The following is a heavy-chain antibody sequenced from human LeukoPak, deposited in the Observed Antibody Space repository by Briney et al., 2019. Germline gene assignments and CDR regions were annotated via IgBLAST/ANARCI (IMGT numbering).Heavy chain of an antibody. CDR2: IIPIFGIA. Sequence: SVMVSCKASGGTFSSYAISWVRQAPGQGLEWMGRIIPIFGIANYAQKFQGRVTITADKSTSTAYMELSSLRSEDTAVYYCARADCSSTSCYSWPANWFDPWGQGTLVTVSS. CDR1: GGTFSSYA. J-gene: IGHJ5*02. V-gene: IGHV1-69*04. CDR3: ARADCSSTSCYSWPANWFDP. D-gene: IGHD2-2*01.